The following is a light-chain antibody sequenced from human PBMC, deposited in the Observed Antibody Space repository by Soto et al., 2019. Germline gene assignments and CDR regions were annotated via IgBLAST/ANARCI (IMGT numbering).Light chain of an antibody. V-gene: IGKV1-5*03. Sequence: DMHVTLCPSTLSATKLDRVHITCRASQSISTWLAWYQQKPGKAPKLLSYKTSTLESGVPSRFSGSGYWTECTLTISSLQPDDFATYYCQHYDTYPQTFGQGSKV. CDR1: QSISTW. CDR2: KTS. J-gene: IGKJ1*01. CDR3: QHYDTYPQT.